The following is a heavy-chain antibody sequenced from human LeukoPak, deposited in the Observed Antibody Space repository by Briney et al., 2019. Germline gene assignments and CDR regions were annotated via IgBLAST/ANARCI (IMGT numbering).Heavy chain of an antibody. Sequence: GESLKISCKGSGYSFTTYWIGWVRQMPGKGLEWMGIIYPGDSDTRYSPSFQGQVTISADKSISAAYLQWSSLKASDTAIYYCARRLATSEYFDYWGQGTLVTVSS. CDR1: GYSFTTYW. CDR3: ARRLATSEYFDY. CDR2: IYPGDSDT. D-gene: IGHD3-3*02. V-gene: IGHV5-51*01. J-gene: IGHJ4*02.